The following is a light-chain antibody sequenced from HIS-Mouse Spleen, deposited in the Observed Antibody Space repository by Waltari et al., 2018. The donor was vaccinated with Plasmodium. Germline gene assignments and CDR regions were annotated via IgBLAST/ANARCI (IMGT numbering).Light chain of an antibody. CDR3: QTWGTGMGV. V-gene: IGLV3-27*01. J-gene: IGLJ2*01. CDR2: NDS. CDR1: VLAKKKY. Sequence: SYELTQPSSVSVSPGQTARITCSGDVLAKKKYARWFQQKPGQAPVLVIYNDSERPSGIPDRFSGSSSGAERYLTISSLQSEDEADYYCQTWGTGMGVFGGGTKLTVL.